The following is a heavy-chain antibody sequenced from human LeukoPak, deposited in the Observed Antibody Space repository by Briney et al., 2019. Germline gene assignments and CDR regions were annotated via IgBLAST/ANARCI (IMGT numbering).Heavy chain of an antibody. CDR2: ISDDGSEK. V-gene: IGHV3-30-3*01. D-gene: IGHD3-10*01. J-gene: IGHJ4*01. CDR1: GFTFSRYP. CDR3: AKGRPTMVLYFDS. Sequence: QPGRSLRLSCAASGFTFSRYPMHWVRQAPGKGLEWVAVISDDGSEKLYADSVEGRFTVSRDNSKNTLYLQMNSLRPEDTAVYYCAKGRPTMVLYFDSWGHGTLVTVSS.